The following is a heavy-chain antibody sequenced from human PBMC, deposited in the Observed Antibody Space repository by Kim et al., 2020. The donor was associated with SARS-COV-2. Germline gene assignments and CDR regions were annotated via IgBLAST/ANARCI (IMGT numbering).Heavy chain of an antibody. D-gene: IGHD7-27*01. CDR2: TRNKANSYTT. CDR1: GFTFSDHY. Sequence: GGSLRLSCAASGFTFSDHYMDWVRQAPGKGLEWVGRTRNKANSYTTEYAASVKGRFTISRDDSKNSLYLQMNSLKTEDTAVYYCATVPSSPLGYWGRGTLVTVSS. V-gene: IGHV3-72*01. J-gene: IGHJ4*02. CDR3: ATVPSSPLGY.